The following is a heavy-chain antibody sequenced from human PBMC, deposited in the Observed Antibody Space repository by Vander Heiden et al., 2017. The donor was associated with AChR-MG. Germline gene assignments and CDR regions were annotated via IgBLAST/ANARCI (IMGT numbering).Heavy chain of an antibody. CDR3: TRRRYGGNSGDF. CDR1: GLTFSGSA. CDR2: IRSKANNYAT. D-gene: IGHD2-21*02. J-gene: IGHJ4*02. V-gene: IGHV3-73*02. Sequence: EVQLVESGGGLVQPGGSLTLSCAASGLTFSGSALHWVRQASGKGLEWVGRIRSKANNYATTYAASVKGRFTISRDDSKSTTYLHLSSLTPEDTAVYYCTRRRYGGNSGDFWGQGTLVTVSS.